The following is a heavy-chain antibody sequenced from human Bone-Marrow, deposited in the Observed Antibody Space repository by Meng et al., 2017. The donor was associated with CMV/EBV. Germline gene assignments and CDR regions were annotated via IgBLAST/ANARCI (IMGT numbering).Heavy chain of an antibody. Sequence: GGSLRLSCAASGFTFSSYAMHWVRQAPGKGLEWVAAISYDGSNKYYADSVKGRFTISRDNSKNTLYLQMNSLRAEDTAVYYCTRDFGRDSSSVTRIYVMDVWRQGTTVTVSS. J-gene: IGHJ6*02. V-gene: IGHV3-30*04. CDR2: ISYDGSNK. D-gene: IGHD6-6*01. CDR3: TRDFGRDSSSVTRIYVMDV. CDR1: GFTFSSYA.